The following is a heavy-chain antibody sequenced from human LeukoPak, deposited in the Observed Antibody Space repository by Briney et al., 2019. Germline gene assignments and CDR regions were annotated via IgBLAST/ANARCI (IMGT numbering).Heavy chain of an antibody. Sequence: GGSLRLSCAASGFTFSTYAMNWVRQAPGKGLEWVSVIVGNGGGIAYADSVKGRFTISRDNSNNILYLQMNSLRADDTAVYYCAKDRIPDGHYSIDFWGQGILVTVPS. CDR2: IVGNGGGI. CDR1: GFTFSTYA. CDR3: AKDRIPDGHYSIDF. J-gene: IGHJ4*02. D-gene: IGHD5-24*01. V-gene: IGHV3-23*01.